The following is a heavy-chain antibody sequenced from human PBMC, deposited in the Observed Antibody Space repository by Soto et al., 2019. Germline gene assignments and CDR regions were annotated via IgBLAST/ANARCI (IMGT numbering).Heavy chain of an antibody. V-gene: IGHV3-48*03. D-gene: IGHD3-22*01. Sequence: GGSLRLSCAASGFTFSSYEMNWVRQAPGKGLEWVSYISSSGSTIYYADSVKGRFTISRDNAKNSLYLQMNSLRAEDTAVYYCARDRGSYDSSGYSFDYWGQGTLVPVSS. J-gene: IGHJ4*02. CDR2: ISSSGSTI. CDR1: GFTFSSYE. CDR3: ARDRGSYDSSGYSFDY.